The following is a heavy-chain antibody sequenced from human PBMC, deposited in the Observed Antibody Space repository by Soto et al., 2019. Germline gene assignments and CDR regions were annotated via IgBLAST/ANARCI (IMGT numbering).Heavy chain of an antibody. D-gene: IGHD1-7*01. CDR1: GYSFTSYW. CDR3: ARHGGEDWNYDPRYYYYGMDV. J-gene: IGHJ6*02. Sequence: PGESLKISCKGSGYSFTSYWISWVRQMPGKGLEWVGRIDPSDSYTNYSPSFQGHVTISADKSISTAYLQWSSLKASDTAMYYCARHGGEDWNYDPRYYYYGMDVWGQGTTVTVSS. V-gene: IGHV5-10-1*01. CDR2: IDPSDSYT.